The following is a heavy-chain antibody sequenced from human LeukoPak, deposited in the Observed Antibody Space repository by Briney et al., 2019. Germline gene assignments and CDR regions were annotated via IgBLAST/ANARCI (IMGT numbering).Heavy chain of an antibody. D-gene: IGHD2-15*01. CDR1: GDSISNYY. CDR3: ARETCSGGSCFQFDF. Sequence: SETLSLTCTVSGDSISNYYWSWIRQSPGKGLEWIGYIYYSGSTNYNPSLKSRVTISVDTSKNQFSLKLSSVTAADTAVYYCARETCSGGSCFQFDFWGQGTLVTVSS. J-gene: IGHJ4*02. V-gene: IGHV4-59*01. CDR2: IYYSGST.